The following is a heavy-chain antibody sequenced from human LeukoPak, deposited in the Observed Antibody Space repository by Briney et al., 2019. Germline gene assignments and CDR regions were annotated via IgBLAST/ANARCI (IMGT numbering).Heavy chain of an antibody. Sequence: GGSLRLSCVASGLPIADFAMHWVRQAPGKGLEWVSLIGGDGVSTFYADSVKGRFSISRDNSKNSLSLEMNSLRTEDTAMYYCARESGKFDYWGQGTLVAVSS. CDR1: GLPIADFA. V-gene: IGHV3-43*02. J-gene: IGHJ4*02. CDR2: IGGDGVST. CDR3: ARESGKFDY.